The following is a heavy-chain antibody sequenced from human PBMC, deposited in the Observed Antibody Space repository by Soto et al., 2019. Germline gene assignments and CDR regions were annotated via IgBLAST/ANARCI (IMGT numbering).Heavy chain of an antibody. CDR1: GGSISSYY. V-gene: IGHV4-59*01. J-gene: IGHJ5*02. CDR3: ARVGGGEVRGVIITGLWWFDP. CDR2: IYYSGST. D-gene: IGHD3-10*01. Sequence: PSETLSLTCTVSGGSISSYYWSWIRQPPGKGLERIGYIYYSGSTNYNPSLKSRVTISVDTSKNQFSLKLSSVTAADTAVYYCARVGGGEVRGVIITGLWWFDPWGQGTLVTVSS.